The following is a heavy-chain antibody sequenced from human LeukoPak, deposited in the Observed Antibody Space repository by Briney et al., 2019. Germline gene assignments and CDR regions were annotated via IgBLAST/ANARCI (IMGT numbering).Heavy chain of an antibody. Sequence: SETLSLTCTVSGGSISNFYCNWIRQPPGKGLEWIGYMAYSRSTNSNPSLKSRVTMSSDRAKKQLSLKLNSVTAADTAVYYCSRASGYGLDVWGQGTTVTVSS. J-gene: IGHJ6*02. D-gene: IGHD7-27*01. CDR3: SRASGYGLDV. CDR1: GGSISNFY. V-gene: IGHV4-59*01. CDR2: MAYSRST.